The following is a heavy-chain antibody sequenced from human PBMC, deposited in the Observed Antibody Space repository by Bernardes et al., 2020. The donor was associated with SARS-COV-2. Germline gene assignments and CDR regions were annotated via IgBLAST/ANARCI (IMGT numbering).Heavy chain of an antibody. CDR2: ISGSGGST. CDR3: AKDYSNPHDYYYYGMDV. CDR1: GFTFSSYA. V-gene: IGHV3-23*01. Sequence: GGSLRLSCAASGFTFSSYAMSWVRQAPGKGLEWVSAISGSGGSTYYADSVKGRFTIFRDNSKNTLYLQMNSLRAEDTAVYYCAKDYSNPHDYYYYGMDVWGQGTTVTVSS. D-gene: IGHD4-4*01. J-gene: IGHJ6*02.